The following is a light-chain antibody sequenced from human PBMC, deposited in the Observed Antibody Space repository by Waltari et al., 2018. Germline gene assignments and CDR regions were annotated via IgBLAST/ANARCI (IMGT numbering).Light chain of an antibody. CDR2: DVN. CDR1: SGVIGSYYY. J-gene: IGLJ2*01. CDR3: SSYTKDTRI. Sequence: QSALTQPASVSGSPGQSITISCTGASGVIGSYYYVSWYQQHPGNAPKLVIFDVNNRPSGVSNRFSASASGNTASLTISGLQAEDEADYYCSSYTKDTRIFGGGTKLTVL. V-gene: IGLV2-14*03.